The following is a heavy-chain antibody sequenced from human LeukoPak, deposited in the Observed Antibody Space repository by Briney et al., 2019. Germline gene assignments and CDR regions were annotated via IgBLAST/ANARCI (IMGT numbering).Heavy chain of an antibody. J-gene: IGHJ6*04. CDR2: IIPLFGTP. V-gene: IGHV1-69*06. CDR3: ASATLRCSGGSCYEMDV. CDR1: GGTFSSYT. D-gene: IGHD2-15*01. Sequence: SVKVSCKASGGTFSSYTISWVRQAPGQGLEWMGGIIPLFGTPDYAQKFQDRLTITADKSTSTAYMELSSLRSEDTAVYYCASATLRCSGGSCYEMDVWGKGTTGTVSS.